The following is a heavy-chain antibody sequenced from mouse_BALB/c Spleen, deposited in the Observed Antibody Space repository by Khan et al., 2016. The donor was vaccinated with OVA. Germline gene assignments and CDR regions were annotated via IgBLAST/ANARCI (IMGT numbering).Heavy chain of an antibody. CDR2: ISSGGDNT. Sequence: EVELVESGGGLVKPGGSLKLSCAASGFTFSSFSMSWVRQTPEKRLEWVATISSGGDNTYYPDSGKGRFTISRDNAKNNLYLHMSSLRSEDTALYYCARSNYGTFAYWGQGTLVTVSA. V-gene: IGHV5-9*03. CDR1: GFTFSSFS. D-gene: IGHD2-1*01. J-gene: IGHJ3*01. CDR3: ARSNYGTFAY.